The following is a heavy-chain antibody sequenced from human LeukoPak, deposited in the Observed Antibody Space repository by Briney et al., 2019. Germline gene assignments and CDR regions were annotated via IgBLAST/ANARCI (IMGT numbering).Heavy chain of an antibody. CDR1: GGSISSYY. V-gene: IGHV4-4*07. D-gene: IGHD3-22*01. CDR2: IYASGGT. Sequence: SETLSLTCSVSGGSISSYYWSWIRQPAGKGLEWIGRIYASGGTDYNPSLKSRVTVAVDTSKNQFSLNLWSVTAADTSVYYCGGESKSYDGSGFYHDSWGQGTLVTVSS. J-gene: IGHJ4*02. CDR3: GGESKSYDGSGFYHDS.